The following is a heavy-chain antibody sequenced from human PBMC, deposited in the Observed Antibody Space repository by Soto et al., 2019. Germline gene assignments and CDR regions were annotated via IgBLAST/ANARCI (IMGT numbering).Heavy chain of an antibody. V-gene: IGHV4-30-4*01. CDR3: ARAEVATMVWFDY. D-gene: IGHD5-12*01. Sequence: PSETLSLTCTVSGGSISTGDSYWSWMRQPPGKGLEWIGYIYYSGNTYYNPSLKSRVTISVDTSKNQFSLKLSSVTAADTAVYDSARAEVATMVWFDYWGQGTLVTVSS. J-gene: IGHJ4*02. CDR1: GGSISTGDSY. CDR2: IYYSGNT.